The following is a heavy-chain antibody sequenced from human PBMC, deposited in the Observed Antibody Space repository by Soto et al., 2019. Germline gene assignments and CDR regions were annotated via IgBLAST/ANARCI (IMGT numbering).Heavy chain of an antibody. CDR3: ATSQGIVVVSGYYYYYGMDV. CDR2: IIPIFGTA. D-gene: IGHD2-15*01. Sequence: QVQLVQSGAEVKKPGSSVKVSCKASGGTFSSYAISWVRQAPGQGLEWMGGIIPIFGTANYAQKFQGRVTITADKSTSTAYMELSSLRSEDTAVYYCATSQGIVVVSGYYYYYGMDVWGPGTTFTVSS. V-gene: IGHV1-69*06. CDR1: GGTFSSYA. J-gene: IGHJ6*02.